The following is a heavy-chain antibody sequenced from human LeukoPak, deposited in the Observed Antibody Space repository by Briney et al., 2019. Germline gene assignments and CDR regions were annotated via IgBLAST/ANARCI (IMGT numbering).Heavy chain of an antibody. V-gene: IGHV4-59*01. D-gene: IGHD3-3*01. CDR3: ARAGVYDFWSGTSYYYYYMDV. J-gene: IGHJ6*03. CDR1: GGSISSYY. Sequence: SETLSLTCTVSGGSISSYYRSWIRQPPGKGLEWIWYIYCSGSTNYNPSLKSRVTISVDTSKNQFSLKLSSVTAADTAVYYCARAGVYDFWSGTSYYYYYMDVWGKGTTVTVSS. CDR2: IYCSGST.